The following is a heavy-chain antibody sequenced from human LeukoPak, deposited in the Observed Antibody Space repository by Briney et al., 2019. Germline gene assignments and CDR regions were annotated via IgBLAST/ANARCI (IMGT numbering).Heavy chain of an antibody. D-gene: IGHD4-17*01. CDR2: IYYSGST. Sequence: SETLSLTCTVSGESISGFYWTWIRQPPGKGLEWIGYIYYSGSTKYNPALKSRVTISIDSSKNQFSLNLSSVTAADTAVYYCARGTVTMDYWGRGTLVTVSS. CDR1: GESISGFY. V-gene: IGHV4-59*01. CDR3: ARGTVTMDY. J-gene: IGHJ4*02.